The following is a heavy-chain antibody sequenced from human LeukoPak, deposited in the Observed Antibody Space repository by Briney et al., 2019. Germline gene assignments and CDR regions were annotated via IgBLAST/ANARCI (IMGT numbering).Heavy chain of an antibody. Sequence: SVKVSCKASGGTFSSYAISWVRQAPGQGLEWMGGIIPIFGTANYAQKFQGRVTITADKSTSTAYMELSSLRSEDTAVYYCARGVGATRYYYYYMDVWGKGTTVTVSS. V-gene: IGHV1-69*06. J-gene: IGHJ6*03. CDR2: IIPIFGTA. D-gene: IGHD1-26*01. CDR3: ARGVGATRYYYYYMDV. CDR1: GGTFSSYA.